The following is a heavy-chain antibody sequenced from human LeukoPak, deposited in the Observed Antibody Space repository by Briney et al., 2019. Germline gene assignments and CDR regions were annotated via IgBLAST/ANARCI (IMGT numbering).Heavy chain of an antibody. CDR3: ARDPENGYYALEDY. V-gene: IGHV3-48*04. CDR2: ISSSGSTI. CDR1: GFTFSSYS. J-gene: IGHJ4*02. Sequence: PGGSLRLSCAASGFTFSSYSMNWVRQAPGKGLEWVSYISSSGSTIYYADSVKGRFTISRDNAKNSLYLQMNSLRAEDTAVYYCARDPENGYYALEDYWGQGTLVTVSS. D-gene: IGHD3-22*01.